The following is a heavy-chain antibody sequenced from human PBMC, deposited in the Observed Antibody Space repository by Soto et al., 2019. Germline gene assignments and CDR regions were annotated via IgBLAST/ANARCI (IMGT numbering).Heavy chain of an antibody. CDR3: AKSYSSSSSSVDY. CDR1: GFTFSSYG. V-gene: IGHV3-30*18. J-gene: IGHJ4*02. Sequence: GGSLRLSCAASGFTFSSYGMHWVRQAPGKGLEWVAVISYDGSNKYYADSVKGRFTISRDNSKNTLYLQMNSLRAEDTAVYYCAKSYSSSSSSVDYWGQGTLVTVSS. D-gene: IGHD6-6*01. CDR2: ISYDGSNK.